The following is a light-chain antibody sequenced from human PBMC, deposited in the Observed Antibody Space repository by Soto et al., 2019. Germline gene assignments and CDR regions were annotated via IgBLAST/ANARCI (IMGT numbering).Light chain of an antibody. J-gene: IGLJ2*01. V-gene: IGLV6-57*04. CDR1: SGSIANNY. Sequence: NFMLTQPHSVSESPGKTLSISCTRSSGSIANNYVQWYQQRPGSAPTTVIYENNQRLSGVPDRFSGSTEGSSNSASLTISGLQTEDEADYYCQSYDSDFVVFGGGTKLTVL. CDR2: ENN. CDR3: QSYDSDFVV.